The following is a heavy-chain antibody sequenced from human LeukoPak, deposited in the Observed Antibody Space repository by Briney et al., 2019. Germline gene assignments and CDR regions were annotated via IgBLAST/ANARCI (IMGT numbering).Heavy chain of an antibody. CDR3: ARDRGRVVPAAIGY. CDR1: GYTLTGYY. CDR2: INPNSGGT. J-gene: IGHJ4*02. V-gene: IGHV1-2*02. D-gene: IGHD2-2*01. Sequence: ASVKVSCKASGYTLTGYYMHWVRQAPGQGLEWMGWINPNSGGTNYAQKFQGRVTMTRDTSISTAYMELSRLRSDDTAVYYCARDRGRVVPAAIGYWGQGTLVTVSS.